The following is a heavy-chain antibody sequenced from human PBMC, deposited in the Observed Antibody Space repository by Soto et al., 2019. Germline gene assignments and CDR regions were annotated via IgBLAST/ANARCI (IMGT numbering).Heavy chain of an antibody. CDR1: GYTFTSYG. Sequence: GASVKVSCKASGYTFTSYGISWVRQAPGQGLEWMGWISAYNGNTNYAQKVQGRVTMATDTSTSTAYMELRSLRSDDTAVYYCARCDIAAGTTPSWWFDPWGQGTLVTVSS. V-gene: IGHV1-18*01. CDR3: ARCDIAAGTTPSWWFDP. J-gene: IGHJ5*02. CDR2: ISAYNGNT. D-gene: IGHD6-13*01.